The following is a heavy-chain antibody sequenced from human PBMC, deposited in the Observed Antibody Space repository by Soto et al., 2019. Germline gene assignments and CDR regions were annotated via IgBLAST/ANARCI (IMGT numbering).Heavy chain of an antibody. J-gene: IGHJ4*02. CDR3: ERARGEPVLDY. V-gene: IGHV3-33*01. Sequence: GGSLRLSCAASGFTFSSYGMHWVRQAPGKGLEWVAVIWYDGSNKYYADSVKGRFTISRDNSKNTLYLQMNSLRAEDTAVYYCERARGEPVLDYWGQGTIVTVYS. D-gene: IGHD1-1*01. CDR1: GFTFSSYG. CDR2: IWYDGSNK.